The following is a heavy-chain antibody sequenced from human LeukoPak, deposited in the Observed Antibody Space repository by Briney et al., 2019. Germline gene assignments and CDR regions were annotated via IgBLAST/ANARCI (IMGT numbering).Heavy chain of an antibody. V-gene: IGHV4-61*02. CDR1: GGSISSGSYY. CDR3: ARDRYYDSSGPPD. J-gene: IGHJ4*02. CDR2: IYTSGST. Sequence: SETLYLTFTVSGGSISSGSYYWSWIRQPAGKGLEWIGRIYTSGSTNYNPSLKSRVTISVDTSKNQFSLKLSSVTAADTAVYYCARDRYYDSSGPPDWGQGTLVTVSS. D-gene: IGHD3-22*01.